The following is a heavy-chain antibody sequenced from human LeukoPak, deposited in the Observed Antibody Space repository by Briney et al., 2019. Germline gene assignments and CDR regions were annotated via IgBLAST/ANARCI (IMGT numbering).Heavy chain of an antibody. V-gene: IGHV1-8*01. CDR1: GYTFTSYD. J-gene: IGHJ4*02. D-gene: IGHD2/OR15-2a*01. CDR3: ARGVSRKIARDY. Sequence: ASVKASCKASGYTFTSYDINWVRQATGQGLEWMGWMNPNSGNTGYAQKFQGRVTMTRNTSISTAYMELSSLRSEDTAVYYCARGVSRKIARDYWGQGTLVTVSS. CDR2: MNPNSGNT.